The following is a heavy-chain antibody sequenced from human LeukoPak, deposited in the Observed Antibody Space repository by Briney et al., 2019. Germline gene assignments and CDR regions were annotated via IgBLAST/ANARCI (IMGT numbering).Heavy chain of an antibody. J-gene: IGHJ6*03. CDR1: GGTFSSYA. CDR3: SVAPIGATTEIYYYYYMDV. CDR2: IIPIFGTA. V-gene: IGHV1-69*05. D-gene: IGHD5-12*01. Sequence: ASVKVSCKASGGTFSSYAISWVRQAPGQGLEWMGGIIPIFGTANYAQKLQGRVTITTDESTSTAYMELSSLRSEDTAVYYCSVAPIGATTEIYYYYYMDVWGKGTTVTVSS.